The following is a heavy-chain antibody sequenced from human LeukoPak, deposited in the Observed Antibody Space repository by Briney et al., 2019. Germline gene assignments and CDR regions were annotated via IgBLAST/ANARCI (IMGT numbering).Heavy chain of an antibody. CDR3: ARQAHSGFG. J-gene: IGHJ4*02. V-gene: IGHV4-39*01. CDR1: GGSISSSSYY. Sequence: PSETLSLTCTVSGGSISSSSYYWGWIRQPPGKGLEWIVSIYYSGSTYYNPALKSRFTISVDTSKNQFSLKLSSVTAADTAVYYCARQAHSGFGWGQGTLVTVSS. CDR2: IYYSGST. D-gene: IGHD2-21*01.